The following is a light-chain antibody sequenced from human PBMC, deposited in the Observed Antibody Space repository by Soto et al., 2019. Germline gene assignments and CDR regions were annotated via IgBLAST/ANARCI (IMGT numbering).Light chain of an antibody. CDR3: CSYADNNDYV. V-gene: IGLV2-8*01. CDR1: ISYVFAYNY. Sequence: QSVLTPPPSASGSLGQSVTIACTVTISYVFAYNYFSWYQQHLGKAPKLMIYEVTRRPSGVPDRFSGSKSGNTASLNVSGLQAEHEADYYCCSYADNNDYVFGTGTKV. CDR2: EVT. J-gene: IGLJ1*01.